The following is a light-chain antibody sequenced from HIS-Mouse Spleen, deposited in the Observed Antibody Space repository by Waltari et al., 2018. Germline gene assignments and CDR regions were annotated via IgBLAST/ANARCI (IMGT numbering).Light chain of an antibody. CDR1: ALPKKY. Sequence: SYELTQPPSVSVSPGQTARITCSGAALPKKYAYWYQQKPGQFPVLVIYKDSERPSGIPERFSGSSSGTIVTLTISGVQAEDEADYYCLSADSSGTVVFGGGTKLTVL. CDR3: LSADSSGTVV. CDR2: KDS. V-gene: IGLV3-16*01. J-gene: IGLJ2*01.